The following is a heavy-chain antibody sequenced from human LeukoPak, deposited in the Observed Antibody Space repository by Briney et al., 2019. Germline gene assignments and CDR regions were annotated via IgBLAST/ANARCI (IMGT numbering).Heavy chain of an antibody. J-gene: IGHJ4*03. V-gene: IGHV4-34*01. Sequence: PSETLPLTCAVYGGSFSRYYWSWIRQSPGKGLDWIAEIDHRGDTNYNPSVKSRVTISVDTSKNQFSLKVRSLSAADTAVYYCARGPTISETGYFDFWGQGTLVTVSS. D-gene: IGHD1-1*01. CDR2: IDHRGDT. CDR3: ARGPTISETGYFDF. CDR1: GGSFSRYY.